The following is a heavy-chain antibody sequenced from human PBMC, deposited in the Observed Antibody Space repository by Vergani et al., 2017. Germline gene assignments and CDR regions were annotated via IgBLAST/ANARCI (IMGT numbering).Heavy chain of an antibody. V-gene: IGHV4-39*01. Sequence: QLQLPESGPGLVKPSETLSLTCTVSGGSISSSSYYWGWIRQPPGKGLEWIGSIYYSGSTYYNPSLKSRVTISVDTSKNQFSLKLSSVTAADTAVYYCARARAGYSSSSGFDYWGQGTLVTVSS. CDR2: IYYSGST. J-gene: IGHJ4*02. CDR3: ARARAGYSSSSGFDY. D-gene: IGHD6-6*01. CDR1: GGSISSSSYY.